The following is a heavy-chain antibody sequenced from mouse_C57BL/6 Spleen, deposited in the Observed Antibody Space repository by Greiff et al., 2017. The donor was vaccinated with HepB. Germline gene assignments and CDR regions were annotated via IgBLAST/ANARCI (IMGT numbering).Heavy chain of an antibody. CDR2: INYDGSST. V-gene: IGHV5-16*01. CDR1: GFTFSDYY. J-gene: IGHJ1*03. Sequence: EVKLVESEGGLVQPGSSMKLSCTASGFTFSDYYMAWVRQVPEKGLEWVANINYDGSSTYYLDSLKSRFIISRDNAKNILYLQMSSLKSEDTATYYCARDRALYGYHWYFDVWGTGTTVTVSS. CDR3: ARDRALYGYHWYFDV. D-gene: IGHD2-2*01.